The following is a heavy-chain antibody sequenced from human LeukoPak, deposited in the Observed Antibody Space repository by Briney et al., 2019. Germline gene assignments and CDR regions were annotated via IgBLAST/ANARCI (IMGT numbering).Heavy chain of an antibody. D-gene: IGHD6-6*01. J-gene: IGHJ4*02. CDR2: ISDDGSNE. V-gene: IGHV3-30*04. CDR1: GFTFSASS. CDR3: ARDHQVSYFDY. Sequence: GGSLRLSCVASGFTFSASSMHWVRQAPGKGLEWVALISDDGSNESFADSVKGRFTISRDNSKNTLYLQMDSLRADDTAVYYCARDHQVSYFDYWGQGTLVTVSS.